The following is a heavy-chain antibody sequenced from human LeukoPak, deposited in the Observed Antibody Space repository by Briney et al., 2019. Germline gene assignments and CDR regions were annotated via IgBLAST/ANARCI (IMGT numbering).Heavy chain of an antibody. CDR3: ARDYNGMDV. CDR2: INHSGST. Sequence: SETLSLTCAVYGGSFSGYYWSWIRQPPGKGLEWIGEINHSGSTNYNPSLKSRVTISVDTSKNQFSLKLSSVTAADTAVYYCARDYNGMDVWGQGTTVTVSS. J-gene: IGHJ6*02. D-gene: IGHD3-10*01. V-gene: IGHV4-34*01. CDR1: GGSFSGYY.